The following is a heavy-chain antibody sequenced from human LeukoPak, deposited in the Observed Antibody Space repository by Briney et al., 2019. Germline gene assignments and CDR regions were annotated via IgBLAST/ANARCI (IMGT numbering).Heavy chain of an antibody. V-gene: IGHV3-11*04. CDR1: GFTFTDYY. D-gene: IGHD2-2*01. CDR3: ARGHYSSLCFFCVRGRLVAVCSGSASAPTFQY. Sequence: PGGSLRLSCAASGFTFTDYYMNWIRQAPGKGLEWISYISSSGSTTYYADSVKGRLTISRDNAKNSLYLQMNSLKAADTALYYRARGHYSSLCFFCVRGRLVAVCSGSASAPTFQY. J-gene: IGHJ1*01. CDR2: ISSSGSTT.